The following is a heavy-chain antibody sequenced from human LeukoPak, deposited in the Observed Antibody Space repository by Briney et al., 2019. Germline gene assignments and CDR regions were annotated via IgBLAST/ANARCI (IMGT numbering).Heavy chain of an antibody. J-gene: IGHJ6*03. D-gene: IGHD6-6*01. CDR1: GGSISGYY. CDR2: IYATGST. Sequence: PSETLSLTCTVSGGSISGYYWSWIRQPAGKGLEWIGRIYATGSTNYNPSLKSRVTMSVATSKNQFSLKLSSVTAAATAVYYCARFEYSSSSGIYYYVDVWGKGTTVTVSS. CDR3: ARFEYSSSSGIYYYVDV. V-gene: IGHV4-4*07.